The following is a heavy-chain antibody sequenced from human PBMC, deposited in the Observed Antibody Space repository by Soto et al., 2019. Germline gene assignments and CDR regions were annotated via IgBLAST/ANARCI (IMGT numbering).Heavy chain of an antibody. D-gene: IGHD6-6*01. CDR1: GFTFSSYA. V-gene: IGHV3-23*01. Sequence: XGSLRLSCSAAGFTFSSYAMSWVRQAPGKGLEWVSAISGSGGSTYYADSVKGRFTISRDNSKNTLYLQMNSLRAEDTAVYYCAQNEVAALRWGQGTLVTVSS. CDR3: AQNEVAALR. CDR2: ISGSGGST. J-gene: IGHJ4*02.